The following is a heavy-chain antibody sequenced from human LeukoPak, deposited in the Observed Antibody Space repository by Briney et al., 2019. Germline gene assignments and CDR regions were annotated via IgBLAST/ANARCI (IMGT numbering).Heavy chain of an antibody. J-gene: IGHJ4*02. Sequence: GGSLRLSCAASGFTFSGSAMHWVRQASGKGLEWVGRIRSKANSYATAYAASVKGRFTISRDDSKNTAYLQMNSLKTEDTAVYYCTSTKSRFLEWLLDYWGQGTLVTVSS. V-gene: IGHV3-73*01. CDR3: TSTKSRFLEWLLDY. D-gene: IGHD3-3*01. CDR2: IRSKANSYAT. CDR1: GFTFSGSA.